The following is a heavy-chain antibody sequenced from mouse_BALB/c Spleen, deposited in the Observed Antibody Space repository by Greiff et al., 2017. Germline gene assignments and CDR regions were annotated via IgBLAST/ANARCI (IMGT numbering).Heavy chain of an antibody. CDR1: GYTFTSYY. Sequence: QVQLQQSGAELVKPGDSVKLSCKASGYTFTSYYMYWVKQRPGQGLEWIGEINPSNGGTNFNEKFKSKATLTVDKSSSTAYMQLSSLTSEDSAVYYCTRSRLRLRGYYAMDYWGQGTSVTVSS. J-gene: IGHJ4*01. D-gene: IGHD1-2*01. V-gene: IGHV1S81*02. CDR2: INPSNGGT. CDR3: TRSRLRLRGYYAMDY.